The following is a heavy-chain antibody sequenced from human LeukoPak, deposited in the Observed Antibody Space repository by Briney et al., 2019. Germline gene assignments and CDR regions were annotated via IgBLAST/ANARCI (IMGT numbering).Heavy chain of an antibody. CDR1: GGSIISNNHY. CDR3: AREVEYYDSSGYRPHAFDI. CDR2: ISYSGGT. Sequence: PSETLSLTCTVSGGSIISNNHYWGWTRQPPGKGLEWFGSISYSGGTAYNPSLRSRVTISVDTSKNQFSLEVNSVTAADTAVYYCAREVEYYDSSGYRPHAFDIWGQGTLVTVSA. D-gene: IGHD3-22*01. J-gene: IGHJ3*02. V-gene: IGHV4-39*02.